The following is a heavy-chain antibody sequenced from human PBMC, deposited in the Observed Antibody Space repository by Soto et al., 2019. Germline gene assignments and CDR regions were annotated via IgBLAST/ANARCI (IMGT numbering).Heavy chain of an antibody. V-gene: IGHV3-30-3*01. Sequence: QVQLVESGGGVVQPGRSLRLSCAASGFTFSSYAMHWVRQAPGKGLEWVAVISYDGSNKYYADSVKGRFTISRDNSKNTLYLHMNSLRAEDTAVYYCARVWDDSSGYYDHYCDYWGQGTLVTVSS. J-gene: IGHJ4*02. CDR1: GFTFSSYA. CDR3: ARVWDDSSGYYDHYCDY. CDR2: ISYDGSNK. D-gene: IGHD3-22*01.